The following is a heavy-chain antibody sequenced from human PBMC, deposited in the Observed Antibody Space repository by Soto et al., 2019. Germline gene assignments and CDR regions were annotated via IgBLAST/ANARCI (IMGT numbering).Heavy chain of an antibody. Sequence: SETLSLTCAVYGGSVSSSSYYWGWIRQPPGKGLEWIGSIYYSGSTYYNPSLKSRVTISVDTSKNQFSLKLSSVTAADTAVYYCARHPYSSSPDYWGQGTLVTVSS. J-gene: IGHJ4*02. CDR2: IYYSGST. CDR1: GGSVSSSSYY. V-gene: IGHV4-39*01. D-gene: IGHD6-6*01. CDR3: ARHPYSSSPDY.